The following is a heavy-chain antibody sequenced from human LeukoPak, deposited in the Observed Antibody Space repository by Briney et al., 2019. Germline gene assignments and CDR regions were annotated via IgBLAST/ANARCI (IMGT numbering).Heavy chain of an antibody. Sequence: GGSLRLSCAASGFTVSTNCMTWVRQAPGKGLEWVSTIYSGGTTYYADSVMGRFTISRHNSRNTLYLQMNSLRAEDTAVYYCARGKSSRHALDIWGQGTMVTVSS. D-gene: IGHD6-6*01. CDR1: GFTVSTNC. V-gene: IGHV3-53*04. CDR3: ARGKSSRHALDI. J-gene: IGHJ3*02. CDR2: IYSGGTT.